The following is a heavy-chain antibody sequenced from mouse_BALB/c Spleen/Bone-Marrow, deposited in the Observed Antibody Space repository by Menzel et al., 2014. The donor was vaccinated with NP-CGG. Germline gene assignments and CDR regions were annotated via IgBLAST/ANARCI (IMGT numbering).Heavy chain of an antibody. D-gene: IGHD2-3*01. CDR2: ISNKANGYTT. CDR1: GFTFTDYY. J-gene: IGHJ3*01. CDR3: ARDEALLRFTY. V-gene: IGHV7-3*02. Sequence: EVQLVESGGGLVQPGGSLRLSCATSGFTFTDYYMSWVRQPPGKALEWLGFISNKANGYTTEYSASVKGRFTISRDNSQSILYLKMNSVRAESSASYCCARDEALLRFTYWGQGTLVTVSS.